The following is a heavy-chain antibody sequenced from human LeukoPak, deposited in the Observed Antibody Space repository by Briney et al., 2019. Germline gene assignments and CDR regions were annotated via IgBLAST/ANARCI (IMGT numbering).Heavy chain of an antibody. J-gene: IGHJ6*02. D-gene: IGHD4-17*01. Sequence: PSETLSLTCTVSGGSISSYHWSWIRQPPGKGQEWIGYIYYSGSTNYNPSLKSRVTISVDTSKNQFSLKLSSVTAADTAVYYCAGGGTTVTTSALRGRHYYGMDVWGQGTTVTVSS. CDR1: GGSISSYH. CDR2: IYYSGST. V-gene: IGHV4-59*01. CDR3: AGGGTTVTTSALRGRHYYGMDV.